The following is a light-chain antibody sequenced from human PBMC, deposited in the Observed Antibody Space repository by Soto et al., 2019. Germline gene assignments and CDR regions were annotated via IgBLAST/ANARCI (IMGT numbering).Light chain of an antibody. Sequence: QSALTQPPSVSGSPGQSVTISCTGTSSDIGTYNGVSWYQQPPGTAPKLMISEVSNRPSGVPDRFSGSKSGNTASLTISGLQAEDEADYYCSSYTISNTWVFGGGTKLTVL. CDR3: SSYTISNTWV. CDR2: EVS. J-gene: IGLJ3*02. V-gene: IGLV2-18*02. CDR1: SSDIGTYNG.